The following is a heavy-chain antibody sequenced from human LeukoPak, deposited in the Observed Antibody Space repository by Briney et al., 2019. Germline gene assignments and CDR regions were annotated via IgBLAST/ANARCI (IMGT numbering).Heavy chain of an antibody. CDR3: ARGPPYYYDSSGYYPY. J-gene: IGHJ4*02. CDR2: IIPIFGTA. D-gene: IGHD3-22*01. CDR1: GGTFSSYA. Sequence: SVKVSCKASGGTFSSYAISWVRQAPGQGLEWMGGIIPIFGTANYAQKFQGRVTITADESTSTAYMELSSLRSVDTAVYYCARGPPYYYDSSGYYPYWGQGTLVTVSS. V-gene: IGHV1-69*13.